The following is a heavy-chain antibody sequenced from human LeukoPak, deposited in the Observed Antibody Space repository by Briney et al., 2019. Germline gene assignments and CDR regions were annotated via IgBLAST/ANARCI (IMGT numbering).Heavy chain of an antibody. J-gene: IGHJ4*02. CDR1: GYTFTSYG. Sequence: PMASVKVSCKASGYTFTSYGISWVRQAPGQGLEWMGWISAYNGNTNYAQKLQGRVTMTTDTSTSTAYMELRSLRSDDTAVYYCARDSEVGYCSGGSCYRLDYWGQGTLVTVSS. V-gene: IGHV1-18*01. CDR2: ISAYNGNT. CDR3: ARDSEVGYCSGGSCYRLDY. D-gene: IGHD2-15*01.